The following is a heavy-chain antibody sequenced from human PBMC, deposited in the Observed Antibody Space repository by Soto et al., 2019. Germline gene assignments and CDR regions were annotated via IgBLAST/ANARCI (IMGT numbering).Heavy chain of an antibody. V-gene: IGHV4-61*02. CDR3: ARDGEGFDP. Sequence: SETLSLTCTVSGGSISSSSYYWSWIRQPAGKGLEWIGRIYTSGSTNYNPSLKSRVTMSVDTSKNQFSLKLSSVTAADTAVYYCARDGEGFDPWGQGTLVTVSS. CDR1: GGSISSSSYY. J-gene: IGHJ5*02. CDR2: IYTSGST. D-gene: IGHD3-10*01.